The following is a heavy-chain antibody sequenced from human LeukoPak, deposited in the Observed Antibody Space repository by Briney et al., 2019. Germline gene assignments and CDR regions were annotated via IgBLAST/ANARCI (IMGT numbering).Heavy chain of an antibody. V-gene: IGHV3-43*01. Sequence: PGGSLRLSCAASGFTFDDYTMHWVRQAPGKGLEWVSLISWDGGDTYYADSVKGRFTISRDNAKNSLYLQMNSLRAEDTALYYCARDPPNMVYYYYYMDVWGKGTTVTVSS. CDR2: ISWDGGDT. J-gene: IGHJ6*03. CDR3: ARDPPNMVYYYYYMDV. D-gene: IGHD3-10*01. CDR1: GFTFDDYT.